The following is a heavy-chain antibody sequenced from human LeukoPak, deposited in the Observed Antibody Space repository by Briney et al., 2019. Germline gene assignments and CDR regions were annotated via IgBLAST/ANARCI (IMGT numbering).Heavy chain of an antibody. CDR3: AKDGSGYYYDSSGYSDFDY. J-gene: IGHJ4*02. CDR1: GFTFSSYA. CDR2: ISGSGGST. D-gene: IGHD3-22*01. V-gene: IGHV3-23*01. Sequence: GGSLRLSCAASGFTFSSYAMSWVRQAPGKGLEWVSAISGSGGSTYYADSVKGRFTISRDNSKNTLYLQMNSLRAEGTAVYYCAKDGSGYYYDSSGYSDFDYWGQGTLVTVSS.